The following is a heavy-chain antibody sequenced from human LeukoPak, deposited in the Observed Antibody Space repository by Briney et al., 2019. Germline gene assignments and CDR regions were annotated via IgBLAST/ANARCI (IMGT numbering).Heavy chain of an antibody. J-gene: IGHJ2*01. CDR3: AKVQLYDILAGYYWYFDV. D-gene: IGHD3-9*01. CDR2: ISGSGSST. Sequence: GGSLRLSCAASGFTFNNYAMSWVRQAPGKGLEWVSSISGSGSSTHRVDSVKGRITISRDNSKNTLYLQMNSLRAEDTAVYYCAKVQLYDILAGYYWYFDVWGRGALVTVSS. CDR1: GFTFNNYA. V-gene: IGHV3-23*01.